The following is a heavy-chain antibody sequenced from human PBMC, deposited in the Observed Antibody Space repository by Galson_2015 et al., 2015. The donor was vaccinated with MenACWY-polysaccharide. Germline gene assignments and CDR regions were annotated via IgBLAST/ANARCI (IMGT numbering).Heavy chain of an antibody. CDR3: AKVTEMASSRRPFDV. CDR2: IGGSGLTT. CDR1: GFTFGSYA. V-gene: IGHV3-23*01. D-gene: IGHD5-24*01. J-gene: IGHJ3*01. Sequence: SLRLSCAASGFTFGSYAVGWVRQAPGTGLEWVSSIGGSGLTTLYAESVKGRFTLSRDNAQNLLSLQMNSLRADDTARYFCAKVTEMASSRRPFDVWGQGTMVTVSS.